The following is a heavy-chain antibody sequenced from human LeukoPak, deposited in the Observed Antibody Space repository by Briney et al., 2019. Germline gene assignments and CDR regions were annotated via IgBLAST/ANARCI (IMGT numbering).Heavy chain of an antibody. CDR2: INPSGGST. D-gene: IGHD3-22*01. J-gene: IGHJ3*02. V-gene: IGHV1-46*01. CDR1: GYTFTGYY. CDR3: ARVKRTYYYDSSGPHAFDI. Sequence: GASVKVSFKASGYTFTGYYMHWVRQAPGQGLEWMGIINPSGGSTSYAQKFQGRVTMTRDTSTSTVYMELSSLRSEDTAVYYCARVKRTYYYDSSGPHAFDIWGQGTMVTVSS.